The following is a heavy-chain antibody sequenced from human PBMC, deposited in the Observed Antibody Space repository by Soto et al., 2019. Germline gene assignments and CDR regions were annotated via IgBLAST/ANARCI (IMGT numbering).Heavy chain of an antibody. Sequence: GGSLRLSCAASGFTFSSYGMHWVRQAPGKGLEWVAVISYDGSNKYYADSVKGRFTISRDNSKNTLYPQMNSLRAEDTAVYYCAKDSASGSYSWGQGTQVTVYS. CDR2: ISYDGSNK. J-gene: IGHJ4*02. D-gene: IGHD1-26*01. V-gene: IGHV3-30*18. CDR3: AKDSASGSYS. CDR1: GFTFSSYG.